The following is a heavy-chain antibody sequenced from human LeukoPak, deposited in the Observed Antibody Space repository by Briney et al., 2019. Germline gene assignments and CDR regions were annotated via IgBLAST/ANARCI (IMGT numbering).Heavy chain of an antibody. J-gene: IGHJ4*02. D-gene: IGHD1-26*01. CDR1: GYTFTSYG. CDR2: ISAYNGNT. CDR3: ARDSGSYLRYYSFDY. V-gene: IGHV1-18*01. Sequence: ASVKVSCKASGYTFTSYGISWVRQAPGQGLEWMGWISAYNGNTNYAQKLQGRVTMTTDTSTSTAYMELSSLRSEDTAVYYCARDSGSYLRYYSFDYWGQGTLVTVSS.